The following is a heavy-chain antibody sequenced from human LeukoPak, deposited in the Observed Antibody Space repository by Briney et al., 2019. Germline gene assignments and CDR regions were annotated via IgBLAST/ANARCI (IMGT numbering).Heavy chain of an antibody. Sequence: SQTLSLTCTVSGGSISSGSYYWSWIRQPAGKGLEWIGRIYTSGSTNYNPSLKSRVTISVDTSKNQFSLKLSSVTAADTAVYYCARELLMVSTGAFDIWGQGTMVTVSS. J-gene: IGHJ3*02. CDR3: ARELLMVSTGAFDI. D-gene: IGHD3-22*01. CDR2: IYTSGST. V-gene: IGHV4-61*02. CDR1: GGSISSGSYY.